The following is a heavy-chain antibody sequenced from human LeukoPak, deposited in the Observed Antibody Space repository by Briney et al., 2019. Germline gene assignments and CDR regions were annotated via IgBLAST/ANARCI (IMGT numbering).Heavy chain of an antibody. D-gene: IGHD3-9*01. Sequence: PGGSLRLSCAASGFTVSNNYMNWVRQAPGKGLEWVSVIYSGGSTYYTDSVKGRFTISRDNSKNTLYLQMNSLRAEDTAVYYCGTLTYYFDSWGQGTLVTVSS. CDR1: GFTVSNNY. CDR3: GTLTYYFDS. V-gene: IGHV3-66*01. CDR2: IYSGGST. J-gene: IGHJ4*02.